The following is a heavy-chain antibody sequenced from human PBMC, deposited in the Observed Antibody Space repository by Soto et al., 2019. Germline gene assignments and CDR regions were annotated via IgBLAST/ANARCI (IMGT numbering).Heavy chain of an antibody. V-gene: IGHV3-23*01. CDR3: ARRDDYGDYLLSN. J-gene: IGHJ4*02. D-gene: IGHD4-17*01. CDR1: GFTFSNYG. CDR2: ISGSGANT. Sequence: EVHLLESGGGMVQPGGSLRLSCAAFGFTFSNYGMTWVRQAPGKGLEEGSEISGSGANTYYADSVKGRFTISRDNSKNTLYLQMNSLRVEDTAVYYCARRDDYGDYLLSNWGQGTLVTVSS.